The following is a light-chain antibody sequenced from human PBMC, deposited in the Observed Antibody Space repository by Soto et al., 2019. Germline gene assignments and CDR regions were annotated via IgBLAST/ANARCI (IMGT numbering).Light chain of an antibody. J-gene: IGKJ4*01. CDR1: HSVDSSY. CDR3: QQYGSYPRT. CDR2: ETS. V-gene: IGKV3-20*01. Sequence: EVVLTQSPGALSLSPGERATISCRASHSVDSSYFAWYQQRPGQAPRLLIYETSSRATGIPDRFSGSGSGTDFTLTVSRLEPEDFAVYFCQQYGSYPRTFGGGTKVEIK.